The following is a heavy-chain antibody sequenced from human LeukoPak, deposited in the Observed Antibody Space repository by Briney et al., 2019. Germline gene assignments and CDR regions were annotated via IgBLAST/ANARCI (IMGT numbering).Heavy chain of an antibody. V-gene: IGHV4-39*01. CDR3: ARLGLSLYYFDY. J-gene: IGHJ4*02. Sequence: PSETLSLTCTVSGGSISSSGYYWGWIRQPPGKGLEWIGSIYYSGSTYYNPSLKSRVTISVDTSKNQFSLKLSSVTAADTAVYYCARLGLSLYYFDYWGQGTLVTVSS. CDR2: IYYSGST. CDR1: GGSISSSGYY.